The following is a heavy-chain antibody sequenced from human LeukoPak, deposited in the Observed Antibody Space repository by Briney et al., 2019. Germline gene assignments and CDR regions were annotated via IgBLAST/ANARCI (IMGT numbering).Heavy chain of an antibody. CDR2: ISSSSSYI. V-gene: IGHV3-21*01. Sequence: PGGSLRLSCAASGFTFSSYSMNWVRQAPGKGLEWVSSISSSSSYIYYADSVKGRFTISRDNAKNSLYLQMNSLRAEDTAVYYCAKAVYSGSYLYGDAFDIWGQGTMVTVSS. CDR1: GFTFSSYS. CDR3: AKAVYSGSYLYGDAFDI. J-gene: IGHJ3*02. D-gene: IGHD1-26*01.